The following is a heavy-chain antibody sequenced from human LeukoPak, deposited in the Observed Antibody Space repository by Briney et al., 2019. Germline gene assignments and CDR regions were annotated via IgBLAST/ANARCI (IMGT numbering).Heavy chain of an antibody. D-gene: IGHD3-10*01. CDR2: FNADDGGT. Sequence: ASLKLSCKASGFTLTELAMHWVRQAPGKGLEWIGGFNADDGGTIYAQKFQGRVTMTEDTSTDTAYMELSSLRSEDTAVYYCATVEFGDYYGSGSYAFDIWGQGAMVTVSS. CDR1: GFTLTELA. CDR3: ATVEFGDYYGSGSYAFDI. J-gene: IGHJ3*02. V-gene: IGHV1-24*01.